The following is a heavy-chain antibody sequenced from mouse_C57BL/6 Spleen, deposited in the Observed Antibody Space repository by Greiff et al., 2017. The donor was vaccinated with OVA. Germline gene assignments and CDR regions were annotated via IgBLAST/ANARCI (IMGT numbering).Heavy chain of an antibody. Sequence: QVQLQQPGAELVKPGASVKMSCKASGYTFTSYWITWVKQRPGQGLEWIGDIYPGSGSTNYNEKFKSKATLTVDTSSSTAYMQLSSLTSEDSAVYYCAREVIITTVVASDYWGQGTTLTVSS. V-gene: IGHV1-55*01. CDR1: GYTFTSYW. CDR3: AREVIITTVVASDY. CDR2: IYPGSGST. D-gene: IGHD1-1*01. J-gene: IGHJ2*01.